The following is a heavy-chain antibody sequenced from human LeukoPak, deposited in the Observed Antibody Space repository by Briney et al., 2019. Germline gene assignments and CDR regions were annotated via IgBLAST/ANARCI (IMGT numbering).Heavy chain of an antibody. CDR2: IYYSGST. Sequence: PSETLSLTCTVSGGSISSSSYYWGWIRQPPGKGLEWIGSIYYSGSTYYNPSLKSRVTISVDTSKNQFSLKLSSVTAADTAVYYCARGEGTPRTIFGVAPRGYFDYWGQGTLVTVSS. V-gene: IGHV4-39*01. J-gene: IGHJ4*02. CDR3: ARGEGTPRTIFGVAPRGYFDY. D-gene: IGHD3-3*01. CDR1: GGSISSSSYY.